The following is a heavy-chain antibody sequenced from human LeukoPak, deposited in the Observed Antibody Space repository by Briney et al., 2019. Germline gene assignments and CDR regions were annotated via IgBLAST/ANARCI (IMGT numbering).Heavy chain of an antibody. Sequence: PSETLSLTCTVSGGSISSYYWSWIRQPPGKGLEWIGYIYYSGSTNYNPSLKSRVTISVDTSKNQFSLKLSSVTAADTAVYYCARGGFYDFWSGYYTRDVWFDPWGQGTLVTVSS. CDR1: GGSISSYY. CDR2: IYYSGST. V-gene: IGHV4-59*01. D-gene: IGHD3-3*01. CDR3: ARGGFYDFWSGYYTRDVWFDP. J-gene: IGHJ5*02.